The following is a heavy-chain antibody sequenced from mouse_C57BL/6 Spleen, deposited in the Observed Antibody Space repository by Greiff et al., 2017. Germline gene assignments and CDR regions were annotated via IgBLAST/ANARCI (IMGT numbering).Heavy chain of an antibody. CDR3: AKNGYYDGSSHWYFDV. V-gene: IGHV2-5*01. CDR1: GFSLTSYG. CDR2: IWRGGST. Sequence: VQLKESGPGLVQPSQSLSITCTVSGFSLTSYGVHWVRQSPGKGLEWLGVIWRGGSTDYNAAFMSSLSITKDNSKSQVFFKMNSLQADDTAIYYCAKNGYYDGSSHWYFDVWGTGTTVTVSS. D-gene: IGHD1-1*01. J-gene: IGHJ1*03.